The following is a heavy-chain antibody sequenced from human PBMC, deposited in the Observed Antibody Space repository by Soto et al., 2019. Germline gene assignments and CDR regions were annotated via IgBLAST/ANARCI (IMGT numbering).Heavy chain of an antibody. V-gene: IGHV3-30*18. D-gene: IGHD3-3*01. Sequence: PGGSPRLSCAASEFTFSSYGMHWVRQAPGKGLEWLSVISYDGTNKYYTDSVKGRFTISRDNSKNTLYLQMNSLRGEDTAVYYCAKDRAFWSGTHDAFDIWGRGTMVTVSS. CDR2: ISYDGTNK. J-gene: IGHJ3*02. CDR1: EFTFSSYG. CDR3: AKDRAFWSGTHDAFDI.